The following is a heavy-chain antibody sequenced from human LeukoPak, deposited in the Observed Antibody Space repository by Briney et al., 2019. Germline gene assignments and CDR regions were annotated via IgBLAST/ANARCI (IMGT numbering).Heavy chain of an antibody. CDR2: INPNSGGT. J-gene: IGHJ6*03. CDR3: ARTGSLWFGELDYYYMDV. Sequence: ASVKVSCKASGYTFTGYYIHWVRQAPGQGLEWMGWINPNSGGTNYAQKFQGRVTMTRDTSISTAYMELSRLRSDDTAVYYCARTGSLWFGELDYYYMDVWGKGTTVTISS. D-gene: IGHD3-10*01. CDR1: GYTFTGYY. V-gene: IGHV1-2*02.